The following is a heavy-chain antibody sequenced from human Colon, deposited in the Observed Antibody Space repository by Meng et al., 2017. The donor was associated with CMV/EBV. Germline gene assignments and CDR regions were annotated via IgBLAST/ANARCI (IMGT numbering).Heavy chain of an antibody. CDR2: ISSQSDYT. V-gene: IGHV3-23*01. CDR3: AKLGRNDGDYDSYRWFAP. Sequence: LSLTCAASGFAFSTFGMTWVRQIPGKGLDWVSSISSQSDYTFYADSVKGRFTISRDNSKSTLYLQMTSLRVEDTALYYCAKLGRNDGDYDSYRWFAPWGQGTQVTVSS. J-gene: IGHJ5*02. CDR1: GFAFSTFG. D-gene: IGHD3-22*01.